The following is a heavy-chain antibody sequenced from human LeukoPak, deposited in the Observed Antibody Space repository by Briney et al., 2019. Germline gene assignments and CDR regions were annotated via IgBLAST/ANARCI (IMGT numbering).Heavy chain of an antibody. CDR3: ARVTGSYSFDS. V-gene: IGHV3-11*05. Sequence: GGSLRLSCAASGFTFGDYYMSWIRQAPGKGLEWVAYITSSTSYTNYADSVKGRFTISRDNVKNSLYLQMNSLRAEDTAVFYCARVTGSYSFDSWGQGTLVTVSS. CDR1: GFTFGDYY. D-gene: IGHD3-10*01. J-gene: IGHJ4*02. CDR2: ITSSTSYT.